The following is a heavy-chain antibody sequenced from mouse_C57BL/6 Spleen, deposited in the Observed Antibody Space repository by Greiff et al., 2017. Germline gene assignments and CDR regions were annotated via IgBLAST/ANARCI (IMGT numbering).Heavy chain of an antibody. D-gene: IGHD2-5*01. CDR3: ARSLSNPYYYAMDY. V-gene: IGHV14-4*01. CDR1: GFNIKDDY. J-gene: IGHJ4*01. Sequence: EVQLQQSGAELVRPGASVKLSCTASGFNIKDDYMHWVKQRPEQGLEWIGWIDPENGDTEYASKFQGKATITADTSSNTAYLQLSSLTSEDTAIYYCARSLSNPYYYAMDYWGQGTSVTVSS. CDR2: IDPENGDT.